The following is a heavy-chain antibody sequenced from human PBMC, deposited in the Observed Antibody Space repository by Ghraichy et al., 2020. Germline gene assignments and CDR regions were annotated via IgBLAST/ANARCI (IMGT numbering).Heavy chain of an antibody. D-gene: IGHD6-25*01. J-gene: IGHJ5*01. CDR2: IIVGNGQT. V-gene: IGHV1-58*02. Sequence: SVKVSCKASGFTFSTSAIQWVRQARGQGLEWIGWIIVGNGQTNYAQKLRERITISTDMSTSTAYMELTSLGSEDTAVYYCAAETYRSGCCWFDSWGQGTLVTVSS. CDR3: AAETYRSGCCWFDS. CDR1: GFTFSTSA.